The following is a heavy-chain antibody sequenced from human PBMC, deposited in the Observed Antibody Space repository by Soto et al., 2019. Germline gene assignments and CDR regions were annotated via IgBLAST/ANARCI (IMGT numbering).Heavy chain of an antibody. D-gene: IGHD2-2*01. CDR3: ASISRSTMGNLGVFDY. V-gene: IGHV1-46*03. CDR1: GYTFTSYY. J-gene: IGHJ4*02. Sequence: GASVKVSCKASGYTFTSYYVHWVRQAPGQGLEWMGIIKPSGGSTSYAQKFQGRVTMTRDTSTNTVYMELSSLRSDDTAVYYCASISRSTMGNLGVFDYWGQGTLVTVSS. CDR2: IKPSGGST.